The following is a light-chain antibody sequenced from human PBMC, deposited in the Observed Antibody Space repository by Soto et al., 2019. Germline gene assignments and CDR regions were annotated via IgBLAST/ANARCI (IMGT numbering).Light chain of an antibody. V-gene: IGLV1-44*01. CDR3: AAWDDSLNGYV. CDR2: GNN. Sequence: QSELTQPPSVSGTPGQRVTISCSGSSSNIGSNTVNWYQQLPGTAPKLLIYGNNQRPSGVPDRFSGSKPGTSASLAISGLQSEDEADYHCAAWDDSLNGYVFGTGTKLTVL. CDR1: SSNIGSNT. J-gene: IGLJ1*01.